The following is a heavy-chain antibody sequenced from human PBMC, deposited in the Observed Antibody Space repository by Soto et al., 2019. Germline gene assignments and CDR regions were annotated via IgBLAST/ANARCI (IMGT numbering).Heavy chain of an antibody. D-gene: IGHD3-10*01. CDR1: GFTFSGSW. J-gene: IGHJ4*02. Sequence: EVQLVESGGGLVQPGGSLRLSCAAYGFTFSGSWMHWVRQAPGKGLVWVSRINGDGSGTSYADFVKGRFTISRDYAKNTLFLQMNGLRAEDTAVYYCARGIFGSGTANDYWGQGTLVTVSS. CDR3: ARGIFGSGTANDY. V-gene: IGHV3-74*01. CDR2: INGDGSGT.